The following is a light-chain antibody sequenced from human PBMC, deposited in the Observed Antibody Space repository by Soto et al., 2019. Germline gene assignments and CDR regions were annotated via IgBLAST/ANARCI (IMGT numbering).Light chain of an antibody. V-gene: IGKV3-11*01. CDR2: DVS. Sequence: EIMLTQSPATLSLSPGERATLSCRASQSVGNYLGWYQQKPGQAPRLLIYDVSNRATGIPARFSGSGSGTDFTLTISSLEPEDFAVYYCQHRNNWPITFGQGTRLEIK. J-gene: IGKJ5*01. CDR1: QSVGNY. CDR3: QHRNNWPIT.